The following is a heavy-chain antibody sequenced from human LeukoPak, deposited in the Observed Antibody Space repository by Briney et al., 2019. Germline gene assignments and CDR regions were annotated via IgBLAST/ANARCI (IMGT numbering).Heavy chain of an antibody. CDR3: ARYRGGYFAY. CDR2: IKQDGSEK. Sequence: GGSLRLSCAASGFTFSVFWMSWVRQAPGKGLEWVANIKQDGSEKYYVDSVKGRFTISRDNDNNSMYLQINSLRAEDTAVYYCARYRGGYFAYWGQGTLVTVSS. V-gene: IGHV3-7*01. CDR1: GFTFSVFW. J-gene: IGHJ4*02. D-gene: IGHD2-21*01.